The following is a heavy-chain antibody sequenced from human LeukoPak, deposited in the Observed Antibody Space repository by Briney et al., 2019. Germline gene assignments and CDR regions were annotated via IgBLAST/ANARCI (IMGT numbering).Heavy chain of an antibody. CDR3: ARRIEYSSSFDY. V-gene: IGHV3-21*01. CDR1: GFTFSSYS. Sequence: GGSLRLSCAASGFTFSSYSMNWVRQAPGKGLEWVSSVSSSSSYIYYADSVKGRFTISRDNAKNSLYLQMNSLRAEDTAVYYCARRIEYSSSFDYWGQGTLVTVSS. J-gene: IGHJ4*02. D-gene: IGHD6-6*01. CDR2: VSSSSSYI.